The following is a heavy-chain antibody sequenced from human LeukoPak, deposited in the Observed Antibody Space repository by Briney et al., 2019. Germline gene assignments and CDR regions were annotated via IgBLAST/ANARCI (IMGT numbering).Heavy chain of an antibody. CDR3: ARDRGGYTYSHDY. D-gene: IGHD5-18*01. V-gene: IGHV4-4*02. J-gene: IGHJ4*02. CDR2: IYHSGST. CDR1: GGSISSSNW. Sequence: SETLSLTCAVSGGSISSSNWWSWVRQPPGKGLEWIGEIYHSGSTNYNPSLKSRVTISMDKSKNQLSLKLNFVTAADTAVYYCARDRGGYTYSHDYWGQGTLVTVSS.